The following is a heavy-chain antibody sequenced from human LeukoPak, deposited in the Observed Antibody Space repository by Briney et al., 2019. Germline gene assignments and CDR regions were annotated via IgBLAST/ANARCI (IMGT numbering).Heavy chain of an antibody. V-gene: IGHV3-21*01. J-gene: IGHJ4*02. CDR1: GFTFSSYS. CDR2: ISSSSSYI. D-gene: IGHD2-21*01. Sequence: PGGSLRLSCAASGFTFSSYSMNWVRQAPGKGLEWVSSISSSSSYIYYADSVKGRFTISRDNAKNSLYLQMNSLRAEDTAVYYCAAPPYCGGDCLAVLWGQGTLVTVSS. CDR3: AAPPYCGGDCLAVL.